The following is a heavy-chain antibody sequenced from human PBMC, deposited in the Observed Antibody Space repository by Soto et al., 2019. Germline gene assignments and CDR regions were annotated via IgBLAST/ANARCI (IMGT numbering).Heavy chain of an antibody. CDR1: GFTSSSYS. V-gene: IGHV3-23*01. Sequence: GGSLRFSCAASGFTSSSYSMSWVRQDPGKGLQWVSAISASASTTYYAHSVKGRCTISRDNSKNTLYLQMNSLRTEDTAVYYYAKNAHSTGWWWGHRTLDSDSS. CDR3: AKNAHSTGWW. CDR2: ISASASTT. D-gene: IGHD6-19*01. J-gene: IGHJ4*01.